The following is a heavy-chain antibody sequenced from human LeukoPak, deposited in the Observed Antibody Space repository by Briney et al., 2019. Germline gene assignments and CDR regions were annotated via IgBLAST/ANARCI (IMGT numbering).Heavy chain of an antibody. D-gene: IGHD5-12*01. V-gene: IGHV4-61*08. Sequence: SQTLSLTCPVSGGSISSGVYYWRWIRQPPGKGLEWIGYIYYSGSTNYNPSLKSRVTISVDTSKNQFSLKLSSVTAADTAVYYCARDPFLSGYDDGMDVWGQGTTVTVSS. CDR1: GGSISSGVYY. CDR3: ARDPFLSGYDDGMDV. CDR2: IYYSGST. J-gene: IGHJ6*02.